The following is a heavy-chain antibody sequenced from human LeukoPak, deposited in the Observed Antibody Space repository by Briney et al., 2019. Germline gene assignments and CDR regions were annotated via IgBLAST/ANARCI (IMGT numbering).Heavy chain of an antibody. CDR1: GFTFSSYS. V-gene: IGHV3-21*01. CDR3: ARERYCSSTSCYNDAFDI. Sequence: GGSLRLSCAASGFTFSSYSMNWVRQAPGKGLEWVSSISSSSSYIYYADSVKGRFTISRDNAKNSLYLQMNSLRAEDTAVYYCARERYCSSTSCYNDAFDIWGQGTMVTVSS. J-gene: IGHJ3*02. D-gene: IGHD2-2*02. CDR2: ISSSSSYI.